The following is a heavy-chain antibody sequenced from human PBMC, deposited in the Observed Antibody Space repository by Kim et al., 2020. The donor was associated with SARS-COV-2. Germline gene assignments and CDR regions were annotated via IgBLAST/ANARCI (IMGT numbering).Heavy chain of an antibody. J-gene: IGHJ5*02. CDR1: GGSISSSRYY. CDR2: IYYSGST. CDR3: ARLGPGLLNWFDP. D-gene: IGHD1-26*01. Sequence: SETLSLTCTVSGGSISSSRYYWGWIRQPPGKGLEWIGSIYYSGSTYYNPSLKSRVTISVDTSKNQFSLKLSSVTAADTAVYYCARLGPGLLNWFDPGAREPWSPSPQ. V-gene: IGHV4-39*01.